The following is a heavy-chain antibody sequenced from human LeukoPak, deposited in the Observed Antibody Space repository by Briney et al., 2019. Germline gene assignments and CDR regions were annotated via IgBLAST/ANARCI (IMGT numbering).Heavy chain of an antibody. V-gene: IGHV3-30*02. CDR2: IRYDGSNK. CDR1: GFTFSSYG. D-gene: IGHD6-6*01. CDR3: AKAPIIAAARGGEYYYYMDV. Sequence: GGSLRLSCAASGFTFSSYGMHWVRQAPGKGLEWVAFIRYDGSNKYYADSVKGRFTISRDNSKNTLYLQMNSLRAEDTAVYYCAKAPIIAAARGGEYYYYMDVWGKGTTVTVSS. J-gene: IGHJ6*03.